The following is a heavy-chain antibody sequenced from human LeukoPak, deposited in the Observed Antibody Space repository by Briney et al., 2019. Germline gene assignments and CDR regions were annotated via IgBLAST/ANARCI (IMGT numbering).Heavy chain of an antibody. CDR2: ISSSSSYI. Sequence: GGSLRLSCAASGFTFSSYSMNWVRQAPGKGLEWVSSISSSSSYIYYADSVKGRFTISRDNSKNTLYLQMNSLRAEDTAVYYCAKISLSYYDSSEFDYWGQGTLVTVSS. D-gene: IGHD3-22*01. V-gene: IGHV3-21*01. J-gene: IGHJ4*02. CDR3: AKISLSYYDSSEFDY. CDR1: GFTFSSYS.